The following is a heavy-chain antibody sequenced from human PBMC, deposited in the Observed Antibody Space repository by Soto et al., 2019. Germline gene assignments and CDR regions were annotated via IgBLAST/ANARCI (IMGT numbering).Heavy chain of an antibody. CDR2: IWYDGSNK. V-gene: IGHV3-33*01. CDR3: ARETGGPLYGMDV. Sequence: QVQLVESGGGVVQPGRSLRLSCAVSGFTFSSYGMHWVRQAPGKGLEWVAVIWYDGSNKYYADSVKGRFTISRDASKNTLYLQLNSLRAENTAVYYCARETGGPLYGMDVWGQGTTVTVSS. CDR1: GFTFSSYG. J-gene: IGHJ6*02. D-gene: IGHD7-27*01.